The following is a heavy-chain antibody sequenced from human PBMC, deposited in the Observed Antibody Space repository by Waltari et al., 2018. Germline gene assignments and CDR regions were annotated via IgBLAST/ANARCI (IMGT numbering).Heavy chain of an antibody. CDR1: GFSLNTRGVR. CDR3: ARTPSYIDWFFDL. V-gene: IGHV2-70*04. D-gene: IGHD1-1*01. CDR2: IDWDDGK. J-gene: IGHJ2*01. Sequence: QMTLRESGPALVKPTQTVTLTCTFSGFSLNTRGVRVSWIRQPPGKALEWLARIDWDDGKFYKASLRTRLTISKDTSKNQVVLTMTNVDPIDTATYFCARTPSYIDWFFDLWGRGTLVTVSS.